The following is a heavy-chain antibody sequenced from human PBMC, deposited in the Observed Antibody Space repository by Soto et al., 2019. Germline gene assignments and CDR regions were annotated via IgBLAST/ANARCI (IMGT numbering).Heavy chain of an antibody. CDR1: GYTFTNYG. CDR3: ASVALGSGSYWSDF. CDR2: ISAYNGNT. J-gene: IGHJ4*02. D-gene: IGHD3-10*01. V-gene: IGHV1-18*01. Sequence: QVQLVQSGDELKKPGASVRVSCKASGYTFTNYGISWVRQAPGQGLEWLGWISAYNGNTNYAQKLQDRVTMTTDTSTSTAYMELRSLRSDDTAVYYCASVALGSGSYWSDFWGQGILVTVSS.